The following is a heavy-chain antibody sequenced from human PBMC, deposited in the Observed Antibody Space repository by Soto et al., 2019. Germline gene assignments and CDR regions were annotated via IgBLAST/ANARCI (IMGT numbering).Heavy chain of an antibody. CDR3: ARDNADYYDSSGYLGSAY. CDR2: ISSSSSYI. Sequence: GGSLRLSCAASGFTFSSYSMNWVRQAPGKGLEWVSSISSSSSYIYYADSVKGRFTISRDNAKNSLYLQMNSLRAEDTAVYYCARDNADYYDSSGYLGSAYWGQGTLVTVSS. J-gene: IGHJ4*02. V-gene: IGHV3-21*01. CDR1: GFTFSSYS. D-gene: IGHD3-22*01.